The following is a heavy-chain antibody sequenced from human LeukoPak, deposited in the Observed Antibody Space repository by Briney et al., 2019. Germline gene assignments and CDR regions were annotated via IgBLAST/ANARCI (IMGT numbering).Heavy chain of an antibody. CDR3: ARDAQRGFDYSNSLED. CDR2: IWSDGSNR. D-gene: IGHD4-11*01. Sequence: PGRSLRLSCAASGFIYSHYGMHWVRQAPGKGLEWVAVIWSDGSNRFYAGSVKGRFTISRDNSQNSLFLQMNSLRAEATAMYYCARDAQRGFDYSNSLEDWGHGTLVTVSS. J-gene: IGHJ4*01. CDR1: GFIYSHYG. V-gene: IGHV3-33*01.